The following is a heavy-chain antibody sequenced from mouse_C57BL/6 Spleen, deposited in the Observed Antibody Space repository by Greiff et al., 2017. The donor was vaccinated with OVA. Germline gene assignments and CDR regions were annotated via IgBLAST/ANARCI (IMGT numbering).Heavy chain of an antibody. J-gene: IGHJ3*01. V-gene: IGHV1-59*01. CDR1: GYTFTSYW. Sequence: QVQLQQPGAELVRPGTSVKLSCKASGYTFTSYWMHWVKQRPGQGLEWIGVIDPSDSYTNYNQKFKGKATLTVDTSSSTAYMQLSSLTSEDSAVYYCAREDDGKAFAYWGQGTLVTVSA. D-gene: IGHD1-1*01. CDR2: IDPSDSYT. CDR3: AREDDGKAFAY.